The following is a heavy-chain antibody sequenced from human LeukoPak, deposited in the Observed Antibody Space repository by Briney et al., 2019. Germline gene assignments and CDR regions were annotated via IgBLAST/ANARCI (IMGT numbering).Heavy chain of an antibody. J-gene: IGHJ4*02. V-gene: IGHV4-31*03. Sequence: SETLSLTCTVSGASFSSGNYSWTWIRQHPGKGLEWIGYIYNSGNAYYNPSLKSRVTISVDTSKNQLSLMLTSVTDADTAVYYCARREPAAVRGGLDYWGQGTLVTVSS. CDR1: GASFSSGNYS. CDR2: IYNSGNA. CDR3: ARREPAAVRGGLDY. D-gene: IGHD2-2*02.